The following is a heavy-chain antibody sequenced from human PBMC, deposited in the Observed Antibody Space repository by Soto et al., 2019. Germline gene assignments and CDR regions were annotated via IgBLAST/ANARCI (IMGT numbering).Heavy chain of an antibody. V-gene: IGHV3-30*03. CDR2: ISYDGSDK. D-gene: IGHD5-12*01. Sequence: QVQLVESGGGVVQPGRSLRLSCAASGFTFSSYGMHWVRQAPGKGLEWVALISYDGSDKYYADSVKGRFTISRDNSKNTLYLQMNSLRVADTAVYYCLARQYFSDYWGQGTLVTVSS. CDR1: GFTFSSYG. CDR3: LARQYFSDY. J-gene: IGHJ4*02.